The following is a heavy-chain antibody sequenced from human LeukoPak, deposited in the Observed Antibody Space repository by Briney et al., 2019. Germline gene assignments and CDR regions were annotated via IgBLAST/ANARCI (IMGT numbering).Heavy chain of an antibody. Sequence: SETLSLTCTVSGGSISSYYGSWIRQPPGKGLEWIGYIYYSGSTNYNPSLKSRVTISVDTSKNQFSLKLSSVTAADTAVYYCAIPSHPARYYFDYWGQGTLVTVSS. CDR2: IYYSGST. CDR3: AIPSHPARYYFDY. CDR1: GGSISSYY. D-gene: IGHD4-17*01. V-gene: IGHV4-59*01. J-gene: IGHJ4*02.